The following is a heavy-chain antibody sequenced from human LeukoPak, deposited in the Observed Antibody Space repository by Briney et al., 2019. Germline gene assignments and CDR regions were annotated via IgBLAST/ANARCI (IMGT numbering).Heavy chain of an antibody. D-gene: IGHD3-10*01. J-gene: IGHJ4*02. CDR1: GFTFSSYW. CDR2: IKQDGSEK. V-gene: IGHV3-7*01. CDR3: ARYGSGSKYRDPFDS. Sequence: GGSLRLSCAASGFTFSSYWMSWVRQAPGKGLEWVANIKQDGSEKYYVDSVRGRFTVSRDNAKNSVYLQMNSLRAEDTAVYFCARYGSGSKYRDPFDSWGQGTLVTVSS.